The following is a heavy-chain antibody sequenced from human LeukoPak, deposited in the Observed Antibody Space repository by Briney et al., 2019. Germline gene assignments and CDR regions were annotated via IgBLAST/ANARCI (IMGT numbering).Heavy chain of an antibody. CDR3: ARLGYYCSGGSCYPSYMDV. D-gene: IGHD2-15*01. V-gene: IGHV3-48*01. CDR1: GFTFSSYG. CDR2: ISGSGSTI. Sequence: GGSLRLSCAASGFTFSSYGMSWVRQAPGKGLEWVSYISGSGSTIYYADSVKGRFTISRDNAKNSLYLQMNSLRAEDTAVYYCARLGYYCSGGSCYPSYMDVWGKGTTVTISS. J-gene: IGHJ6*03.